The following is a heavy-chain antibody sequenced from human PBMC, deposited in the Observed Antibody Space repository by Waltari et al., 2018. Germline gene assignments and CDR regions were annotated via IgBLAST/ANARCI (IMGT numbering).Heavy chain of an antibody. CDR2: INHSGST. Sequence: QVQLQQWGAGLLKPSETLSLTCAVYGGSFSGYYWSWIRQPPGKGLEWIGEINHSGSTNYSPSLESRVPIAVDTSKNQFSRKLSSVTAADTAVYYCARAELAVAGTRYFDYWGQGTLVTVSS. CDR3: ARAELAVAGTRYFDY. D-gene: IGHD6-19*01. V-gene: IGHV4-34*01. J-gene: IGHJ4*02. CDR1: GGSFSGYY.